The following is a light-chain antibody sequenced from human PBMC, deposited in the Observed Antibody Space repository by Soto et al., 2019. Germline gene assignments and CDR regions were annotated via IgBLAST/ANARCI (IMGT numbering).Light chain of an antibody. CDR2: AVN. Sequence: QSALTQPRSVSGSPGQSVTISCTGTSSDVGDYNYVPWYQQHPGKAPKLLIYAVNMRPSGVPDRFSGSKSGNTASLTISGLQAEDEADYSCCSYAGSYTWVFGGGTKVTVL. J-gene: IGLJ3*02. CDR3: CSYAGSYTWV. CDR1: SSDVGDYNY. V-gene: IGLV2-11*01.